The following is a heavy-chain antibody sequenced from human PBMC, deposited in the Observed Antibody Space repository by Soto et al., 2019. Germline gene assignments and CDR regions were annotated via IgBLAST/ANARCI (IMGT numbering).Heavy chain of an antibody. CDR1: GGSISSYY. Sequence: PSETLSLTCTVSGGSISSYYWSWIRQPPGKGLEWIGYIYYSGSTNYNPSLKSRVTISVDTSKNQFSLKLSSVTAADTAVYYCARVSGYSSSPDLLEPDYWGQGTLVTVSS. V-gene: IGHV4-59*01. J-gene: IGHJ4*02. CDR2: IYYSGST. CDR3: ARVSGYSSSPDLLEPDY. D-gene: IGHD6-13*01.